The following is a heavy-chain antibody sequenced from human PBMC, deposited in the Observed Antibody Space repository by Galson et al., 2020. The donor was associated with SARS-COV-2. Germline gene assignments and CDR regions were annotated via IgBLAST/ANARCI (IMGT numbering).Heavy chain of an antibody. V-gene: IGHV3-23*01. CDR2: ISGSGGST. D-gene: IGHD2-21*01. CDR1: GLTFSNYV. Sequence: GGSLRLSCAASGLTFSNYVMTWVRQAPGKGLEWVSEISGSGGSTYYADSVKGRFTISRDNSKNPVYLQMNNLRAEDTAVYYCAKEVWRQFAYWGQGTLVTVSS. CDR3: AKEVWRQFAY. J-gene: IGHJ4*02.